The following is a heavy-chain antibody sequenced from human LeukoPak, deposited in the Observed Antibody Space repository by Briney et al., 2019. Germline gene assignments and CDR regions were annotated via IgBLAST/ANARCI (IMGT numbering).Heavy chain of an antibody. J-gene: IGHJ4*02. V-gene: IGHV5-51*01. CDR2: IDPSDSET. D-gene: IGHD3-9*01. CDR1: GYSFTKYW. Sequence: GESLKISCKGSGYSFTKYWIGWVRQMPGKGLEWMGNIDPSDSETRHSPSFQGQVTISVDKPISTAYLQWNSLKASDTAMYYCARLNDILTGPFDYWGQGTLVTVSS. CDR3: ARLNDILTGPFDY.